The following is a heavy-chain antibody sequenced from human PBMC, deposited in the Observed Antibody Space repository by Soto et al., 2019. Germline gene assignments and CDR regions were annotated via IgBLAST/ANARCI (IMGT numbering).Heavy chain of an antibody. Sequence: RLSCAASGFTFSHYWMSWVRQAPGKGLEWVANIKQDGSEKYYVDSVEGRFTLSRDNARNSLHLQMNSLRAEDTAIYFCARVAYNHGWIFDDWGQGTLVTVSS. D-gene: IGHD6-19*01. CDR1: GFTFSHYW. J-gene: IGHJ4*01. V-gene: IGHV3-7*04. CDR2: IKQDGSEK. CDR3: ARVAYNHGWIFDD.